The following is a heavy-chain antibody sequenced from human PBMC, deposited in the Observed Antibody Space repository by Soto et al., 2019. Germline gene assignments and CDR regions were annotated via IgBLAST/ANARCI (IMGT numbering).Heavy chain of an antibody. Sequence: PGGSLRLSCAASGFTFSSYAMSWVRQAPGKGLEWVSAISGTGGSTFYADSVKGRFTISRDNSKNIVYLQLNSLRAEDTAVYYCAKVGVERFVRNAFDIWGQGTMVTVSS. CDR3: AKVGVERFVRNAFDI. CDR1: GFTFSSYA. J-gene: IGHJ3*02. V-gene: IGHV3-23*01. D-gene: IGHD3-10*01. CDR2: ISGTGGST.